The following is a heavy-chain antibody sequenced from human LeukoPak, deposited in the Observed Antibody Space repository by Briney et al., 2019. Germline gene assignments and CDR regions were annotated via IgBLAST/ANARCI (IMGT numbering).Heavy chain of an antibody. D-gene: IGHD2-15*01. J-gene: IGHJ4*02. CDR2: IHHGGST. V-gene: IGHV4-30-4*01. CDR3: ARDPSRGGLPDY. CDR1: GVSISSADFY. Sequence: TSETLSLTCTVSGVSISSADFYWSWIRQPPGKGLEWIGEIHHGGSTNYNPFLRSRVTMSVDKSRNQFSLKLNSVTAADTAVYYCARDPSRGGLPDYWGQGTLVTVSS.